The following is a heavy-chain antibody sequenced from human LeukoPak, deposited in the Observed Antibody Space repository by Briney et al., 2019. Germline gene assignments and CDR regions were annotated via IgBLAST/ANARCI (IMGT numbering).Heavy chain of an antibody. Sequence: ETLSLTCAVYGGSFSGYYWSWIRQPPGKGLEWVSVIYSGGSTYYADSVKGRFTISRHNSKNTLYLQMNSLRAEDTAVYYCARARGERDWFDPWGQGTLVTVSS. V-gene: IGHV3-53*04. J-gene: IGHJ5*02. CDR3: ARARGERDWFDP. CDR1: GGSFSGYY. D-gene: IGHD5-12*01. CDR2: IYSGGST.